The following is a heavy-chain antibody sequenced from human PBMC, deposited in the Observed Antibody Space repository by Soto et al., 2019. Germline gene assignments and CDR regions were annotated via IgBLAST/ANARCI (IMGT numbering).Heavy chain of an antibody. V-gene: IGHV4-30-2*01. CDR1: GGSISSSGYS. D-gene: IGHD6-19*01. Sequence: QLQLQESGSGLVKPSQTLSLTCAVSGGSISSSGYSWSWVRQPPGKGLEWIGYIYHSGSTYYNPSLKSRVTISVDRSKNQFSLKLSSVTAADTAVYYCARAGDLGAVAVDYWGQGTRVTVSS. CDR3: ARAGDLGAVAVDY. CDR2: IYHSGST. J-gene: IGHJ4*02.